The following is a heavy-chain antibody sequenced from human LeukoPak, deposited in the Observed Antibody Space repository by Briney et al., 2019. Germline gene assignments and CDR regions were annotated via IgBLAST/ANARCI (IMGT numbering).Heavy chain of an antibody. CDR3: AKISDCSSTSCYSYYYGMDV. D-gene: IGHD2-2*01. CDR1: GFTFSSYG. V-gene: IGHV3-30*18. Sequence: PGGSLRLSCAASGFTFSSYGMHWVRQAPGKGLEWVAVISYDGSNKYYADSVKGRFTISRDNSKNTLYLQMNSLRAEDTAVYYCAKISDCSSTSCYSYYYGMDVWGQGTTVTVSS. J-gene: IGHJ6*02. CDR2: ISYDGSNK.